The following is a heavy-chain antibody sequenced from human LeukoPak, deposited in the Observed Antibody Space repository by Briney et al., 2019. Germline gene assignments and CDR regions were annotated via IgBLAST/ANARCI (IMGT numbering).Heavy chain of an antibody. J-gene: IGHJ5*02. D-gene: IGHD5-18*01. CDR3: ARASDTAMDLLNWFDP. CDR2: IIPIFGTA. V-gene: IGHV1-69*05. CDR1: GGTFSSYA. Sequence: SVKVSCKASGGTFSSYAISWVRQAPGQGLEWMGGIIPIFGTANYAQEFQGRVTITTDESTSTAYMELSSLRSEDTAVYYCARASDTAMDLLNWFDPWGQGTLVTVSS.